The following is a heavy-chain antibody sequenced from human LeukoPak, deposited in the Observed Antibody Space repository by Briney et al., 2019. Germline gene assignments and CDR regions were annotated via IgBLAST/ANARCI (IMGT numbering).Heavy chain of an antibody. D-gene: IGHD4-17*01. CDR1: GYTFTSYG. Sequence: GASVKVSCKASGYTFTSYGISWVRQAPGQGLEWMGWISAYNGNTNYAQKLQGRVTMTTDTSTSTAYMELRSLRSDDTAVYYCARDTYCGDFTYYYGMDVWGQGTTVTVSS. J-gene: IGHJ6*02. CDR3: ARDTYCGDFTYYYGMDV. V-gene: IGHV1-18*01. CDR2: ISAYNGNT.